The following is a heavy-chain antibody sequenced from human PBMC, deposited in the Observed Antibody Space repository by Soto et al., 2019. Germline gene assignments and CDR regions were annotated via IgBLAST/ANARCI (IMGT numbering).Heavy chain of an antibody. Sequence: SETLSLTCSFSGDSVTSHYLTWIRQSPEKGLEWIGYMHYTGFSHYNPSLKSRLTISVDRSKNQFTLQLTSVTAADTAVYYCARRWTTPFRNYYMDGWGKGTTVTVSS. J-gene: IGHJ6*03. CDR1: GDSVTSHY. V-gene: IGHV4-59*08. D-gene: IGHD4-17*01. CDR3: ARRWTTPFRNYYMDG. CDR2: MHYTGFS.